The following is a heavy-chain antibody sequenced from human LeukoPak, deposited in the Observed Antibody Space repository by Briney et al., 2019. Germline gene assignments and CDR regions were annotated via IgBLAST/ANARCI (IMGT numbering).Heavy chain of an antibody. J-gene: IGHJ4*02. CDR1: GFTFSSHA. Sequence: PGGSLRLSCAASGFTFSSHAMHWVRQAPGKGLEWVAFISYDGSIKYYADSVKGRFTISRDNSKNTLYLQMNSLRAEDTAVYYCAKDLRVYYYDTSGHYPLGYWGQGTLVTVSS. D-gene: IGHD3-22*01. V-gene: IGHV3-30-3*01. CDR2: ISYDGSIK. CDR3: AKDLRVYYYDTSGHYPLGY.